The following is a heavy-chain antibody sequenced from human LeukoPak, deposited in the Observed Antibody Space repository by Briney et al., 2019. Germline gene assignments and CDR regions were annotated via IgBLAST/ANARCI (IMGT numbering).Heavy chain of an antibody. Sequence: IPSETLSLTCTVSGGSISSYFWTWLRQPAGKGLEWIGRIHASGTTNYNSSLKSRVSMSVDTSKNQFSLKLTSVTAADTAVYFCARDGADVYGRAFDYWGQGTLVSVSS. CDR2: IHASGTT. D-gene: IGHD3-10*01. J-gene: IGHJ4*02. V-gene: IGHV4-4*07. CDR3: ARDGADVYGRAFDY. CDR1: GGSISSYF.